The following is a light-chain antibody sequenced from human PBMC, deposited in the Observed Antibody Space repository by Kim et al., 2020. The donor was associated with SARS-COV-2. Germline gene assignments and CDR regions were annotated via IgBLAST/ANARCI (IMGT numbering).Light chain of an antibody. J-gene: IGKJ4*01. V-gene: IGKV4-1*01. Sequence: DIVMTQSPDSLAVSLGERATINCKSSQSVFYSSNNKNYLAWYQQKSGQPPKLLIYWASTRQSGVPDRFSGSESGTDFTLTISSLQAEDVAVYYCQQYYRTPLTFGGGTKLDIK. CDR2: WAS. CDR1: QSVFYSSNNKNY. CDR3: QQYYRTPLT.